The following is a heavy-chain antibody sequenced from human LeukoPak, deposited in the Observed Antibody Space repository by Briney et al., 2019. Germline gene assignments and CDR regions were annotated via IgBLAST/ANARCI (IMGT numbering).Heavy chain of an antibody. D-gene: IGHD3-10*01. V-gene: IGHV3-23*01. CDR3: AKWQLYGSVIFFEK. CDR2: ISGSGGTT. Sequence: QPGGSQRLSCVASGFTFSRQAMSWVRQAPGKGLEWVSGISGSGGTTYYADSVRGRFTISRDNSKNTQFLQLNNLRADDTAVFYCAKWQLYGSVIFFEKWGQGTLVTVSS. J-gene: IGHJ4*02. CDR1: GFTFSRQA.